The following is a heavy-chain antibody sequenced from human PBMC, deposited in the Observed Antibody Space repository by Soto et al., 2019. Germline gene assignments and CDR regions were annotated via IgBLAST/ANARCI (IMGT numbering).Heavy chain of an antibody. CDR3: AKGHTGYEFDY. V-gene: IGHV3-30*18. CDR2: ISYDGSNK. Sequence: GGSLRLSCAASGFTFSSYGMHWVRQAPGKGLEWVAVISYDGSNKYYADSVKGRFTISRDNSKNTLYLQMNSLRAEDTAVYYCAKGHTGYEFDYWGQGTLVTVSS. J-gene: IGHJ4*02. D-gene: IGHD5-12*01. CDR1: GFTFSSYG.